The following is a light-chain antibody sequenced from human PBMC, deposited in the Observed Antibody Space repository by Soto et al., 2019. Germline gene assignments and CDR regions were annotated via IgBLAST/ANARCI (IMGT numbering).Light chain of an antibody. V-gene: IGKV1-5*03. Sequence: DIQMTQSPSTLSASVGDRVTITCRASQAVSGWVAWYQQKPGRAPKLLISQASKLEGGVPSRFSGSHSGTKFTLTISSLQPDDLGNYYCQQYDSLSSFGQGTKVEIK. CDR1: QAVSGW. J-gene: IGKJ2*01. CDR2: QAS. CDR3: QQYDSLSS.